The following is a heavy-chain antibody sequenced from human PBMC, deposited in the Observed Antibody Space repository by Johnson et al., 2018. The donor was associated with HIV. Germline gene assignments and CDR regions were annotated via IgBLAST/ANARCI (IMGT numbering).Heavy chain of an antibody. CDR3: AKIGQWRERLDAFDV. CDR2: ISYDGSNK. V-gene: IGHV3-30*18. Sequence: QVLLVESGGGVVQPGRSLRLSCVASGFTFFSYGMHWVRQAPGKGLEWVAVISYDGSNKYYAASMKGRFTISRDNSKNTLYLQMSSLRPEDTAVYYCAKIGQWRERLDAFDVWGQGTMVTVSS. D-gene: IGHD6-19*01. J-gene: IGHJ3*01. CDR1: GFTFFSYG.